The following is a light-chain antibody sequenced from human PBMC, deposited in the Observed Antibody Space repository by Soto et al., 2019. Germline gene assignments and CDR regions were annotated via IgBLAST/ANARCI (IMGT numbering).Light chain of an antibody. J-gene: IGKJ4*01. CDR1: QDIRNY. CDR3: LQYANLPLT. V-gene: IGKV1-33*01. CDR2: DAS. Sequence: DIRMTQSPSSLSASVGDRITITCQASQDIRNYLNWFQQKPGKAPQLLIFDASNLEPGVPSSFSGSGSGTEFTLTISSLQPEDFATYYCLQYANLPLTFGGGTKV.